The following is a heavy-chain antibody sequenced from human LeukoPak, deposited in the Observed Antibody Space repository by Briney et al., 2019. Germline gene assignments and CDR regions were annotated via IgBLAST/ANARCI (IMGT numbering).Heavy chain of an antibody. D-gene: IGHD6-13*01. CDR2: VSDRGTTT. CDR3: AKEGQTPYSSKFSFDY. CDR1: GATLSSHG. J-gene: IGHJ4*02. V-gene: IGHV3-30*18. Sequence: GGSLRLSCAASGATLSSHGMHWVRQAPGKGLDWVAVVSDRGTTTYYADSVKGRFIISRDNSKNTLYLQMNSLRTEDTAVYYCAKEGQTPYSSKFSFDYWGQGTPVTVSS.